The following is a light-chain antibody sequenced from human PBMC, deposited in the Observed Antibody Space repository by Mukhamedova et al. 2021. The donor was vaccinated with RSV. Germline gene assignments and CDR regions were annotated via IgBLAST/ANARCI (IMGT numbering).Light chain of an antibody. CDR2: YQSESDT. V-gene: IGLV5-45*01. Sequence: GSPPQNVLRYQSESDTQQGSGVPSRFSGSKDVSANAAILVISGLQSDDEGDYYCMIWHNNAYVFGSGTKVTVL. CDR3: MIWHNNAYV. J-gene: IGLJ1*01.